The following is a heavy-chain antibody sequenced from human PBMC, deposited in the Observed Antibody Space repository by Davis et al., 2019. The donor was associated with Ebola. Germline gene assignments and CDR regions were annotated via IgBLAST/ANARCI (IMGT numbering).Heavy chain of an antibody. Sequence: MPSETLSLTCAVYGGSFSGYYWSWIRQPPGKGLEWIGEINHSGSTNYNPSLKSRVTISVDTSKNQFSLKLSSVTAAGTAVYYCARGDFDWLRVGMDVWGQGTTVTVSS. J-gene: IGHJ6*02. V-gene: IGHV4-34*01. CDR2: INHSGST. CDR3: ARGDFDWLRVGMDV. D-gene: IGHD3-9*01. CDR1: GGSFSGYY.